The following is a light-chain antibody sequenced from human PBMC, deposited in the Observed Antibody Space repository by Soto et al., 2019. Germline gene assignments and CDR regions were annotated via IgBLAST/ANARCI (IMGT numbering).Light chain of an antibody. CDR3: SSYTTSSTV. J-gene: IGLJ1*01. CDR2: EVT. Sequence: QSVLTQPASVSGSPGQSITISCTGTSSDGADYKDVSWYQQHPGEAPKLMIYEVTYRPSGVSNRFSGSKSGTTASLTISGLQAEDEAEYYCSSYTTSSTVFGTGTKLTVL. CDR1: SSDGADYKD. V-gene: IGLV2-14*01.